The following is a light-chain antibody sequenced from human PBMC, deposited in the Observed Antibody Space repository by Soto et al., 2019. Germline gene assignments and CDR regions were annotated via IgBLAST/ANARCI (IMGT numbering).Light chain of an antibody. V-gene: IGKV4-1*01. Sequence: DIVMTQSPDSLAVSLGERATINCKSSHSVLYTSNTKSYLACYQQQPGQPPKLLIDWASTRQSGVPARFSGSGSWTDSTFTISSLQAEAVAVDYDLQYYCISWTVGHGTKVEVE. CDR2: WAS. J-gene: IGKJ1*01. CDR3: LQYYCISWT. CDR1: HSVLYTSNTKSY.